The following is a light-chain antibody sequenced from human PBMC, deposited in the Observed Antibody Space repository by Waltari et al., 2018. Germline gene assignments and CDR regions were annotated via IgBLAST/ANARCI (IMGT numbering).Light chain of an antibody. Sequence: EIVMTQSPAALSVSPGERATLSCRASQSVSSNLAWYQHKPGQPPRLLISGASTRATGVPARFSGSGSGTEFTLTISSLQSEDSAIYYSQQYNTWPPSTFGQGTKLEIK. CDR2: GAS. CDR1: QSVSSN. J-gene: IGKJ2*02. V-gene: IGKV3-15*01. CDR3: QQYNTWPPST.